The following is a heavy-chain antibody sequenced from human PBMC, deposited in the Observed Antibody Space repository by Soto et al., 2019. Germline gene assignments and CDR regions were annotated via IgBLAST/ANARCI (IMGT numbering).Heavy chain of an antibody. D-gene: IGHD2-2*01. Sequence: EEQLLESGGGLVRPGGSLRLSCAASAFTFRSYAMSWVRQAPGKGLEWVSALTASADTTYYADSVKGRFTISRDNSKNTLYRRMNSLRAEDTAVYYCAKVRSLRDCTSTSCLGAFDIWGQGTMVTVS. CDR1: AFTFRSYA. CDR2: LTASADTT. J-gene: IGHJ3*02. CDR3: AKVRSLRDCTSTSCLGAFDI. V-gene: IGHV3-23*01.